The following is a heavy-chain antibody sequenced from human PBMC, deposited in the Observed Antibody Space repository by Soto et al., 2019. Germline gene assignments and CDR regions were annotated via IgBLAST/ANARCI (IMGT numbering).Heavy chain of an antibody. J-gene: IGHJ5*02. Sequence: QVQLQESGAGLVKPSQTLSLTCTVSGGSISSGGYYWSWIRQHPGKGLEWIGYIYYSGSTYYNPSLKSRVTISVDTSKNQFSLKLSSVTAADTAVYYCAREEGGGYDHRWFDPWGQGTLVTVSS. CDR2: IYYSGST. CDR1: GGSISSGGYY. V-gene: IGHV4-31*03. CDR3: AREEGGGYDHRWFDP. D-gene: IGHD5-12*01.